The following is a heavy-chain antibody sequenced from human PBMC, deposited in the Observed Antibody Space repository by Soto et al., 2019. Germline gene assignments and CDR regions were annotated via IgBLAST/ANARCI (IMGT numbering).Heavy chain of an antibody. J-gene: IGHJ6*02. CDR3: ARAPPGVTGTLNYYYYYGMDV. V-gene: IGHV1-69*01. D-gene: IGHD1-1*01. CDR2: VIPIFGTA. CDR1: GGTFSSYA. Sequence: QVQLVQSGAEVKKPGSSVKVSCKASGGTFSSYAISWVRQAPGQGLEWMGGVIPIFGTANYAQKFQGRVTITADESTSTAYMELSSLRSEDTAVYYCARAPPGVTGTLNYYYYYGMDVWGQGTTVTVSS.